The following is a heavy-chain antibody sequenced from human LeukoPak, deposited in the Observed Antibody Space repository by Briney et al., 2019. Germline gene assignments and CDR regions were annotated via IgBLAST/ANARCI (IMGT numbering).Heavy chain of an antibody. CDR1: GGSISSSNYY. J-gene: IGHJ4*02. CDR2: IYYSGST. V-gene: IGHV4-39*01. CDR3: ARGPLMVRGPFDY. Sequence: PSETLSLTCTVSGGSISSSNYYWGWIRLPPGKGLEWIGSIYYSGSTYYNPSLKSRVTISVDTSKNQFSLKLSSVTAADTAVYYCARGPLMVRGPFDYWGQGTLVTVSS. D-gene: IGHD3-10*01.